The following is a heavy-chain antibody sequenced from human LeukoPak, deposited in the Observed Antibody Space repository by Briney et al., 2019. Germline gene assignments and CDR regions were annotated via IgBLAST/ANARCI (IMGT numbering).Heavy chain of an antibody. V-gene: IGHV4-31*03. CDR1: GGSISSGGYY. J-gene: IGHJ5*02. CDR2: LYYSGST. D-gene: IGHD6-19*01. CDR3: ATEEHSSGWYTPNWFDP. Sequence: PSHTLSLTCTVSGGSISSGGYYWSWIRQHPGKGLEWIGYLYYSGSTYYNPSLKSRVTISVDTSKNQFSLKLSSVTAADTAVYYCATEEHSSGWYTPNWFDPWGQGTLVTVSS.